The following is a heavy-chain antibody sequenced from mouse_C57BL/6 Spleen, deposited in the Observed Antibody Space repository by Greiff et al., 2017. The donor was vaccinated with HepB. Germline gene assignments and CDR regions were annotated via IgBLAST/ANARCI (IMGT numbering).Heavy chain of an antibody. CDR1: GFNIKDYY. D-gene: IGHD2-4*01. V-gene: IGHV14-1*01. Sequence: EVQLVESGAELVRPGASVKLSCTASGFNIKDYYMHWVKQRPEQGLEWIGRIAPEDGDTEYAPKFQGKATMTADTSSNTAYLQLSSLTSEDTAVYYCTTSLYYDYEEAWFAYWGQGTLVTVSA. CDR3: TTSLYYDYEEAWFAY. J-gene: IGHJ3*01. CDR2: IAPEDGDT.